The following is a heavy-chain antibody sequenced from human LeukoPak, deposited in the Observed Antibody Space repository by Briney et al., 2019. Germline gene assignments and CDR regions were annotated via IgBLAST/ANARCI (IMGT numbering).Heavy chain of an antibody. D-gene: IGHD3-9*01. CDR3: ARNSKLRYFDWFDY. Sequence: PGGSLRLSCAASGFTFSSYAMSWVRQAPGKGLEWVANIKQDGSAKYYVDSVKGRFTISRDNAKNSLYLQMNSLRAEDTAVYYCARNSKLRYFDWFDYWGQGTLVTVSS. V-gene: IGHV3-7*01. CDR1: GFTFSSYA. J-gene: IGHJ4*02. CDR2: IKQDGSAK.